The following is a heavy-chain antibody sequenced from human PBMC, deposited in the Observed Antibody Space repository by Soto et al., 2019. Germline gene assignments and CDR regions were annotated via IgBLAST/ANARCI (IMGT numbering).Heavy chain of an antibody. CDR1: GGSISSYY. J-gene: IGHJ5*02. CDR3: ARVYYYGSGSPVRFDP. V-gene: IGHV4-59*01. Sequence: SLTLSLTCTVSGGSISSYYWSWIRQPPGKGLEWIGYIYYSGSTNYNPSLKSRVTISVDTSKNQFSLKLSSVTAADTAVYYCARVYYYGSGSPVRFDPWGQGTLVTVSS. D-gene: IGHD3-10*01. CDR2: IYYSGST.